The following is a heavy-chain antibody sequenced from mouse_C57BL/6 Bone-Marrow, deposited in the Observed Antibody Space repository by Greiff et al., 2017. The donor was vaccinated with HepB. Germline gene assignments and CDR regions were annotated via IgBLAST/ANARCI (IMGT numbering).Heavy chain of an antibody. CDR3: TRGPHYYDYDSFAY. V-gene: IGHV5-9-1*02. D-gene: IGHD2-4*01. CDR2: ISSGGDYI. J-gene: IGHJ3*01. CDR1: GFTFSSYA. Sequence: EVNLVESGEGLVKPGGSLKLSCAASGFTFSSYAMSWVRQTPEKRLEWVAYISSGGDYIYYADTVKGRFTISRDNARNTLYLQMSSLKSEDTAMYYCTRGPHYYDYDSFAYWGQGTLVTVSA.